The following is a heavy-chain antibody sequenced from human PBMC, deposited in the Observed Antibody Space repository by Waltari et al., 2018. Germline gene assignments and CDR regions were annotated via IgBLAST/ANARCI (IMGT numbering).Heavy chain of an antibody. Sequence: VQLVQSGAEVKKPGATVKISCKVSGYTFTDYYIHWVQQAPGKGLEWMGLVDPEDGETIYAEKCQGRVTITADTSTDTAYMELSSLRSEDTAGYYCATGYYYDSSDPLGWFDPWGQGTLVTVSS. CDR2: VDPEDGET. CDR3: ATGYYYDSSDPLGWFDP. D-gene: IGHD3-22*01. CDR1: GYTFTDYY. J-gene: IGHJ5*02. V-gene: IGHV1-69-2*01.